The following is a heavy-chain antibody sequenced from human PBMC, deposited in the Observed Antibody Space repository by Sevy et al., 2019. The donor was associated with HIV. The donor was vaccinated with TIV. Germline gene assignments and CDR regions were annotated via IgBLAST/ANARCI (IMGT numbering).Heavy chain of an antibody. CDR1: GYTLNEFS. D-gene: IGHD3-22*01. V-gene: IGHV1-24*01. J-gene: IGHJ4*02. CDR3: ATTKDYYDSSGYPFDY. CDR2: FDPEDGDPEDGKT. Sequence: ASVKVSSKVSGYTLNEFSMHWVRQAPGKGLEWMTTFDPEDGDPEDGKTIYAQKFLGRVTVTEDTSTDTAYMELSSLRSEDTAVYYCATTKDYYDSSGYPFDYWGQGTLVTVSS.